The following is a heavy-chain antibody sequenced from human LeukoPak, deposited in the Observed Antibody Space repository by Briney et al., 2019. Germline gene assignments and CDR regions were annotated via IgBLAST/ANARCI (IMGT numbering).Heavy chain of an antibody. Sequence: PGGSLRLSCEASGFTFSSYGMHWVRQAPGKGLEWVAVISYDGSNKYYADSVKGRFTISRDNSKNTLYLQVNSLRAEDTAVYYCAKGGKWDVTPFDYWGQGTLVTVSS. V-gene: IGHV3-30*18. CDR1: GFTFSSYG. CDR2: ISYDGSNK. D-gene: IGHD1-26*01. CDR3: AKGGKWDVTPFDY. J-gene: IGHJ4*02.